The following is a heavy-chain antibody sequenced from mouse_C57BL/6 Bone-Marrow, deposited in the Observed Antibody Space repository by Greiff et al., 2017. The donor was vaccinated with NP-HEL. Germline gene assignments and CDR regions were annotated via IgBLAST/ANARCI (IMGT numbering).Heavy chain of an antibody. J-gene: IGHJ2*01. CDR3: TTNLYDYEDFDY. CDR1: GFNIKDDY. D-gene: IGHD2-4*01. V-gene: IGHV14-4*01. CDR2: IDPENGDT. Sequence: VQLQQSGAELVRPGASVKLSCTASGFNIKDDYMHWVKQRPEQGLEWIGWIDPENGDTEYASQFQGKATITADTSSNTAYLQLSSLTSEDTAVYYCTTNLYDYEDFDYWGQGTTLTVSS.